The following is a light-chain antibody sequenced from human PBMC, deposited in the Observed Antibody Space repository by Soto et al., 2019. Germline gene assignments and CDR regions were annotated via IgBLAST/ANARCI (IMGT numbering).Light chain of an antibody. V-gene: IGKV3-20*01. J-gene: IGKJ2*01. Sequence: EIVLTQSPGTLSLSPGERATLSCRASQSVSSNYLAWYQQKPGQAPRLLIYGASRGAAGIPDRFSGSGSGMDFTLTISRLEPEDFAVYFCQQYGRSPMLTFGQGTKLEIK. CDR1: QSVSSNY. CDR2: GAS. CDR3: QQYGRSPMLT.